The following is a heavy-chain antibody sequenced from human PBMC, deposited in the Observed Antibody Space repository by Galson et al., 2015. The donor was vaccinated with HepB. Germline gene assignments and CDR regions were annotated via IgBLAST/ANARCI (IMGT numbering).Heavy chain of an antibody. D-gene: IGHD3-22*01. CDR2: ISYDGSNK. V-gene: IGHV3-30*04. J-gene: IGHJ3*02. CDR1: GFTFSSYA. Sequence: SLRLSCAASGFTFSSYAMHWVRQAPGKGLEWVAVISYDGSNKYYADSVKGRFTISRDNSKNTLYLQMNSLRAEDTAVYHCARGPRSDSSGYYYRAFDIWGQGTMVTVSS. CDR3: ARGPRSDSSGYYYRAFDI.